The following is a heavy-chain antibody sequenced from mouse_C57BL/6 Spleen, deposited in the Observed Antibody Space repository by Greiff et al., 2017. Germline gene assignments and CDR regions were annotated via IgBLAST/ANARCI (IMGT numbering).Heavy chain of an antibody. CDR2: ISSGGSYT. CDR1: GFTFSSYG. V-gene: IGHV5-6*01. CDR3: ARHDYGSSLYAMDY. Sequence: DVQLVESGGDLVKPGGSLKLSCAASGFTFSSYGMSWVRQTPDKRLEWVATISSGGSYTYYPDSVKGRFTISRDNAKNTLYLQMSSLKSEDTAMYYCARHDYGSSLYAMDYWGQGTSVTVSS. J-gene: IGHJ4*01. D-gene: IGHD1-1*01.